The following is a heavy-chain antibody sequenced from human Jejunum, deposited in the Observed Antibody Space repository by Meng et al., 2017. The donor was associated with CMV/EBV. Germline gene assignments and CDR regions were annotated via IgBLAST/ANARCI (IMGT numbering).Heavy chain of an antibody. CDR2: VSDIGRT. CDR1: SDSINSYY. CDR3: ARGLRGYLLAFDP. D-gene: IGHD3-10*01. V-gene: IGHV4-59*13. J-gene: IGHJ5*02. Sequence: VSSDSINSYYWNWIRQPPGKGLELIGYVSDIGRTNYNASLRSRVTMSLDTSNTHVFLKLSSVTAADTAVYYCARGLRGYLLAFDPWGQGSLVTVSS.